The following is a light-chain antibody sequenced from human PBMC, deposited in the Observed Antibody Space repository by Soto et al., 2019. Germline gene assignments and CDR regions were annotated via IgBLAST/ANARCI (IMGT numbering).Light chain of an antibody. CDR2: DND. CDR3: VAWDTSLTTTVL. Sequence: QSVLTQPPSVSAAPGQTVIISCSGSSSNIENNFVSWYQQLPGTAPKLLIFDNDKRPSGIPDRFSGSKSGTSATLGITGLQTGDEADYYCVAWDTSLTTTVLFGGGTKLTV. J-gene: IGLJ2*01. CDR1: SSNIENNF. V-gene: IGLV1-51*01.